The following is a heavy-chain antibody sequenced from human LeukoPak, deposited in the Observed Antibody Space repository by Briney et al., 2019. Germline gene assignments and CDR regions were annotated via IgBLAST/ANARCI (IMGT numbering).Heavy chain of an antibody. D-gene: IGHD3-22*01. V-gene: IGHV4-34*01. CDR2: INHSGST. Sequence: SETLSLTCAVYGGSFSGYYWSWIRQPPGKGLEWIGEINHSGSTNYNPSLKSRVTISVDTSENQFSLKLSSVTAADTAVYYCASVYDSSGYYPFWGQGTLVTVSS. CDR3: ASVYDSSGYYPF. J-gene: IGHJ4*02. CDR1: GGSFSGYY.